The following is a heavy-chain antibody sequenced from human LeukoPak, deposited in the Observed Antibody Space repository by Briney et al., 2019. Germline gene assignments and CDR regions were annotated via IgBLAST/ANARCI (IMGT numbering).Heavy chain of an antibody. J-gene: IGHJ6*02. CDR1: GGSFRGYY. D-gene: IGHD2-2*01. CDR3: ARGAYCSSSTCYDYYYYYGMDV. Sequence: PSETLSLTCAVYGGSFRGYYWSWIRQPPGKGLEWIGEINHSGSTNYNPSLKSRVTISVDTSKNQFSLKLSSVTAADTAVYYCARGAYCSSSTCYDYYYYYGMDVWGQGTTVTVSS. CDR2: INHSGST. V-gene: IGHV4-34*01.